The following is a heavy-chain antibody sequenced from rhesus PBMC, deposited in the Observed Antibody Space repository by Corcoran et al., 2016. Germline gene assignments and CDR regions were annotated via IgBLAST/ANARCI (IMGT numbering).Heavy chain of an antibody. D-gene: IGHD5-24*01. J-gene: IGHJ4*01. Sequence: QVQLQESGPGVVKPSETLSLTCAVSGGSISDSYRWSWIRQPPGKGLEWIGYIYGSRTSTNYNPSLKSRVTISKDTSKNQFSLKLSSVTAADTAVYYCARGWYSGYSFDYWGQGVLVTVSS. CDR1: GGSISDSYR. CDR3: ARGWYSGYSFDY. CDR2: IYGSRTST. V-gene: IGHV4S10*01.